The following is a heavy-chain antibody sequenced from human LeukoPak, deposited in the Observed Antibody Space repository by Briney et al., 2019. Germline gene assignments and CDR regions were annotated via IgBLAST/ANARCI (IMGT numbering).Heavy chain of an antibody. J-gene: IGHJ3*02. CDR2: VSYGGSNK. Sequence: GGSLRLSCAASGFTFSSYAMHWVRQAPGKGLEWVAVVSYGGSNKYYADSVKGRFTISRDNSKNTLYLQMNSLRAEDTAVYYCAKTYYYDSSGYLDAFDIWGQGTMVTVSS. CDR3: AKTYYYDSSGYLDAFDI. D-gene: IGHD3-22*01. V-gene: IGHV3-30-3*01. CDR1: GFTFSSYA.